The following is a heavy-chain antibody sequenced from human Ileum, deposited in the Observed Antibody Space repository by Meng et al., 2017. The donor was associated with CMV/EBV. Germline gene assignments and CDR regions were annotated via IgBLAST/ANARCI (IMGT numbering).Heavy chain of an antibody. CDR3: ARDLGYYTFDS. V-gene: IGHV3-7*01. CDR1: GFSFSEHW. J-gene: IGHJ4*02. D-gene: IGHD3-3*01. CDR2: IWKDGRQI. Sequence: GGSLRLSCVASGFSFSEHWMAWVRQAPGKGLEWVADIWKDGRQIYYVGSVKGRFTVSRDNAKNSLYLQMNSLRAEDTARYYCARDLGYYTFDSWGQGTLVTVSS.